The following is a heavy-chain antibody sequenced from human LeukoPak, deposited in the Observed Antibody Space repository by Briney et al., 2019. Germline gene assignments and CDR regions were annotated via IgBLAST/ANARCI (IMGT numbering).Heavy chain of an antibody. J-gene: IGHJ4*02. CDR3: ARIAGGYCSGGSCYLDY. CDR1: GGSISSGGYY. CDR2: IYYGGST. D-gene: IGHD2-15*01. V-gene: IGHV4-31*03. Sequence: ESSETLSLTCTVSGGSISSGGYYWSWIRQHPGKGLEWIGYIYYGGSTYYNPSLKSRVTISVDTSKNQFSLKLSSVTAADTAVYYCARIAGGYCSGGSCYLDYWGQGTLVTVSS.